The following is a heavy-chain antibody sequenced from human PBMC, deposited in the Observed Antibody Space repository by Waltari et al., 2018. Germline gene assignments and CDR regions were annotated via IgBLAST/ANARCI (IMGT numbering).Heavy chain of an antibody. CDR1: GFTFSSYG. V-gene: IGHV3-23*04. CDR2: IGGSTGST. CDR3: AKSGRSPWAFDI. D-gene: IGHD3-10*01. Sequence: EVQLVESGGGLVQPGGSLRLSCPASGFTFSSYGMTWVRQAPGKGLEWVSAIGGSTGSTNYADSVRGRFTISRDNSKNTLYLQMNSLRAEDTALYYCAKSGRSPWAFDIWGQGTMVTVSS. J-gene: IGHJ3*02.